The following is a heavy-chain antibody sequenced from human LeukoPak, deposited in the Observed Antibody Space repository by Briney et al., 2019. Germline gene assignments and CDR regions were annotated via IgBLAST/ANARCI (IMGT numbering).Heavy chain of an antibody. CDR3: ARVYSSSWYVIFDY. D-gene: IGHD6-13*01. CDR2: IYYSGST. V-gene: IGHV4-30-4*01. Sequence: SETLSLTCTVSGGSISSGDYYWSWIRQPPGKGLEWIGYIYYSGSTYYNPSLKSRVTISVDTSKNQFSLKLSSVTAADTAVYYCARVYSSSWYVIFDYWGQGTLVTVSS. J-gene: IGHJ4*02. CDR1: GGSISSGDYY.